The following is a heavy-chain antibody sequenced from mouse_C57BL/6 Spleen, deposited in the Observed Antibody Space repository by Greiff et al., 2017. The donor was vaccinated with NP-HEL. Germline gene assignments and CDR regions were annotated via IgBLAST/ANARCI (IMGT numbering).Heavy chain of an antibody. Sequence: VQLQQSGAELVRPGASVTLSCKASGYTFTDYEMHWVKQTPVHGLEWIGAIDPETGGTAYNQKFKGKAILTADKSSSTAYMELRSLTSEDSAVYYCTRAAAQARDFDYWGQGTTLTVSS. J-gene: IGHJ2*01. D-gene: IGHD3-2*02. V-gene: IGHV1-15*01. CDR1: GYTFTDYE. CDR2: IDPETGGT. CDR3: TRAAAQARDFDY.